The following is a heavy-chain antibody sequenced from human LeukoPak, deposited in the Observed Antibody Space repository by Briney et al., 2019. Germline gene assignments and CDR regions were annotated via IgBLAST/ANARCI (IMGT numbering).Heavy chain of an antibody. CDR2: ISYDGSND. Sequence: PGGSLRLSCAASGFAFSSYGMHWVRQAPGKGLEWVAVISYDGSNDYYADSVKGRFTISRDNSKSTLYLQMNSLRAEDTAVYYCAKCQEEYGYNYVGYFDFWGQGTLVTISS. J-gene: IGHJ4*02. D-gene: IGHD5-24*01. V-gene: IGHV3-30*18. CDR1: GFAFSSYG. CDR3: AKCQEEYGYNYVGYFDF.